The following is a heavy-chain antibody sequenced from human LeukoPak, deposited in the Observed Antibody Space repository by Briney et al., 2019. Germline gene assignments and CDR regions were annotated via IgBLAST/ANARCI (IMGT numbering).Heavy chain of an antibody. CDR1: GGSISSYY. CDR3: ARQQAAGTGSDY. D-gene: IGHD6-13*01. V-gene: IGHV4-59*08. J-gene: IGHJ4*02. Sequence: PSETLSLTCTVSGGSISSYYWSWIRQPPGKGLEWIGYIYYSGSTNYNPSLKSRVTISVDTSKNQFSLKLSSVTAADTAVYYCARQQAAGTGSDYWGQGTLVTVSS. CDR2: IYYSGST.